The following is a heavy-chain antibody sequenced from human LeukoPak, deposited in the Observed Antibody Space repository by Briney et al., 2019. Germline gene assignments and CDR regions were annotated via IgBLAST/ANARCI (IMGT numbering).Heavy chain of an antibody. V-gene: IGHV4-59*01. CDR2: IYYSGST. CDR1: GGSISSYY. CDR3: ARSHYYDSAFDI. D-gene: IGHD3-22*01. J-gene: IGHJ3*02. Sequence: SETLSLTCTVSGGSISSYYWSWIRQPPGKGLEWIGYIYYSGSTNYNPSLKSRVTISVDTSKNQFSLKLSSVTAADTAVYYCARSHYYDSAFDIWGQGTMATVSS.